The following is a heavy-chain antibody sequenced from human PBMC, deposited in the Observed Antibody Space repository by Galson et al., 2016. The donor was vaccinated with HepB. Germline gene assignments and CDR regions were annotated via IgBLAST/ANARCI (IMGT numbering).Heavy chain of an antibody. J-gene: IGHJ4*02. CDR1: GHTFTTYGTNYG. CDR2: TSPYNGNT. V-gene: IGHV1-18*01. D-gene: IGHD3-3*01. CDR3: ARDSRDFYFDY. Sequence: SVKVSCKASGHTFTTYGTNYGISWVRQAPGQGPEWMGWTSPYNGNTNYARNFRGRVTMTTDTSTSTAYMELRSLRSDDTAVYYCARDSRDFYFDYWGQGTLVTVSS.